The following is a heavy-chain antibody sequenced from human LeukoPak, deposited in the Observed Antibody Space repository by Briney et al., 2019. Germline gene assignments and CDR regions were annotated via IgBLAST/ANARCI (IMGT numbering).Heavy chain of an antibody. Sequence: APVKVSCKASGYTFTSYYMHWVRQAPGQGLEWMGIINPSGDSTSYAQKFQGRVTMTRDMSTSTVYMELSSLRSEDTAVYYCARDLVVSYSSSWYGFDYWGQGTLVTVSS. D-gene: IGHD6-13*01. J-gene: IGHJ4*02. CDR1: GYTFTSYY. CDR2: INPSGDST. V-gene: IGHV1-46*01. CDR3: ARDLVVSYSSSWYGFDY.